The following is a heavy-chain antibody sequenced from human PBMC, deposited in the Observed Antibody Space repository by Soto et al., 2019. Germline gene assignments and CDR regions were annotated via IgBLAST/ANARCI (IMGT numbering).Heavy chain of an antibody. V-gene: IGHV3-21*01. D-gene: IGHD6-6*01. CDR1: GFTFTRYS. J-gene: IGHJ6*02. Sequence: VQLVESGGGLVKPGGSLRLSCAASGFTFTRYSMNWVRQAPGQGLEWVSSISNTGAHIYYADSVRGRFTISRDNAKNSLYLQMNSLTAEDTAVYYCVRERQFVRDFYYGMDVWGRGTTVTVSS. CDR3: VRERQFVRDFYYGMDV. CDR2: ISNTGAHI.